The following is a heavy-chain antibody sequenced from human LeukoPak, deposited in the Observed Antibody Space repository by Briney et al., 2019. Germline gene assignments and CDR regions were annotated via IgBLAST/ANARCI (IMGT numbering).Heavy chain of an antibody. J-gene: IGHJ4*02. CDR3: ARGGDYYGSGNYYNRGGPGTDY. CDR1: GYNFATYW. D-gene: IGHD3-10*01. CDR2: IYPGDSDT. Sequence: GESLKTSCKGSGYNFATYWIGWVRQMPGKGLEWMGTIYPGDSDTKYSPSFQGQVTISADKSISTAYLQWSSLKASDTAMYYCARGGDYYGSGNYYNRGGPGTDYWGQGTLVTVSS. V-gene: IGHV5-51*01.